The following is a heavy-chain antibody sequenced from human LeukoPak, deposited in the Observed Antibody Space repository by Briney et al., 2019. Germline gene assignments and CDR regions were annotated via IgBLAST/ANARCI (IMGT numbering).Heavy chain of an antibody. CDR3: ARPPSRGYSSSFEY. D-gene: IGHD2-2*03. CDR1: GYSFPTYW. V-gene: IGHV5-51*01. CDR2: IYPDESNI. J-gene: IGHJ4*02. Sequence: GESLKISCKGSGYSFPTYWIAWVRQMPGKVLEWMGIIYPDESNIRYSPSFQGQVTISADKSISTAYLQWSSLKASDTAMYYCARPPSRGYSSSFEYWGQGTLVTVSS.